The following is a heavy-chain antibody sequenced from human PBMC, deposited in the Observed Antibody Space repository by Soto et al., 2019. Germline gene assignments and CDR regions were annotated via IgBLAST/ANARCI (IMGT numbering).Heavy chain of an antibody. CDR2: IIPIFGTA. V-gene: IGHV1-69*13. D-gene: IGHD1-26*01. CDR3: ARSGLGGSYFDY. Sequence: SVKVSCKASGGTFSSYAISWVRQAPGQGLEWMGGIIPIFGTANYAQKFQGRVTITADESTSTAYMELSSLRSEDTAVYYCARSGLGGSYFDYWGQGTLVTVSS. J-gene: IGHJ4*02. CDR1: GGTFSSYA.